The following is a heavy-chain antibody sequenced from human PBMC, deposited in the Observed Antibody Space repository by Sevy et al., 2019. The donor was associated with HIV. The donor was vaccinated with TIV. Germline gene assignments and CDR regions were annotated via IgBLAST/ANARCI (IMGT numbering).Heavy chain of an antibody. CDR3: ATVRSAQNIVVVPAARRLYYYYGMDV. J-gene: IGHJ6*02. V-gene: IGHV1-24*01. Sequence: ASVKVSCKVSGYTLTELSMHWVRQAPGKGLEWMGGFDPEDGETIYAQKFQGRVTMTEDTSTDTAYMELSSLRSEDTAVYYCATVRSAQNIVVVPAARRLYYYYGMDVWGQGTTVTVSS. D-gene: IGHD2-2*01. CDR2: FDPEDGET. CDR1: GYTLTELS.